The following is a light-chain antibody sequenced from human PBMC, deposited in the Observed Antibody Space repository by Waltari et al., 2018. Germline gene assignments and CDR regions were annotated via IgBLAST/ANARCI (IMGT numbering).Light chain of an antibody. CDR2: EDS. V-gene: IGLV6-57*03. J-gene: IGLJ3*02. CDR3: QSYDGSNPVV. Sequence: FLLTPPHSVSDSPGKTVTMSCTRPSGCLASNHVQCYQQRPGSAPTTVIFEDSQRPSGVPDRFSGSVDISSNSASLTISGLETEDEADYYCQSYDGSNPVVFGGGTKLTVL. CDR1: SGCLASNH.